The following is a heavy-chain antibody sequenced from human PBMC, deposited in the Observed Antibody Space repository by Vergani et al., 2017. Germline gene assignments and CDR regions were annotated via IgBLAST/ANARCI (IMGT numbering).Heavy chain of an antibody. J-gene: IGHJ5*02. CDR2: TWYDGNNK. Sequence: QVQLVESGGGVVQPGRSLRLSCAASGFTFNQYGMHWVRQAPGKGLEWVAVTWYDGNNKQYADSVKGRFTISRDNSKGTMYLQMNSLRDEDTGVYYCARDLRLLYNRFDPWGQGNLVTVSS. CDR3: ARDLRLLYNRFDP. CDR1: GFTFNQYG. V-gene: IGHV3-33*01. D-gene: IGHD1-14*01.